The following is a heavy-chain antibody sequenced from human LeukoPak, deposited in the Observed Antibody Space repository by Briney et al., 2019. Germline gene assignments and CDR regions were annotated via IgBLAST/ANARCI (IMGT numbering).Heavy chain of an antibody. CDR3: ARESSWGSPFHYYYIDA. D-gene: IGHD7-27*01. J-gene: IGHJ6*03. Sequence: GGSLRLSCTASGFTFSIFWMGWVRQAPGKGLEWVANIKEDGSDKNYVDSVKGRFTMPRDNAKNSLYLQMNSLRAEDTAVYYCARESSWGSPFHYYYIDAWGKGTTVTVSS. V-gene: IGHV3-7*01. CDR1: GFTFSIFW. CDR2: IKEDGSDK.